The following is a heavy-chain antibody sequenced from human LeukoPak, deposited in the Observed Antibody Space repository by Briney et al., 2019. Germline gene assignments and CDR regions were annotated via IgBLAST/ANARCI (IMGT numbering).Heavy chain of an antibody. Sequence: GGSLRLSCAASGFTFDDYAMHWVRQAPGKGLEWVSGISWNSGSIGYADSVKGRFTISRDNAKNSLYLQINSLRAEDMALYYCAKGFYGDYVSGFDYWGQGTLVTVSS. CDR2: ISWNSGSI. J-gene: IGHJ4*02. CDR1: GFTFDDYA. V-gene: IGHV3-9*03. CDR3: AKGFYGDYVSGFDY. D-gene: IGHD4-17*01.